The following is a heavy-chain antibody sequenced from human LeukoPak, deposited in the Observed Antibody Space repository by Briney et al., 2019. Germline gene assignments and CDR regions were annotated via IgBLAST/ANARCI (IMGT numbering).Heavy chain of an antibody. Sequence: ASVKVSCKASGYTFTSYDINWVRQATGQGLEWMGWMNPNSGNTGYAQKFQGRVTITRNTSISTAYMELNSLRPEDSAIYYCTRAPVISGPYGSGTYYLDVWGEGTTVTVSS. J-gene: IGHJ6*03. CDR3: TRAPVISGPYGSGTYYLDV. D-gene: IGHD3-10*01. CDR2: MNPNSGNT. V-gene: IGHV1-8*03. CDR1: GYTFTSYD.